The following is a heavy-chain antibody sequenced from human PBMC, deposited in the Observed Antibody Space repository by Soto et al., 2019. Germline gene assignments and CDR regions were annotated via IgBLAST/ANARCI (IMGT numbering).Heavy chain of an antibody. CDR3: ARDPGVTASYYFDY. CDR2: INPNSGGT. J-gene: IGHJ4*02. Sequence: GASVNVSCKASGYTFTGYYMHWVRQAPGQGLEWMGWINPNSGGTNYAQKFQGWVTMTRDTSISTAYMELNRLRPDDTAVYYCARDPGVTASYYFDYWGQGTLVTVSS. V-gene: IGHV1-2*04. D-gene: IGHD2-21*02. CDR1: GYTFTGYY.